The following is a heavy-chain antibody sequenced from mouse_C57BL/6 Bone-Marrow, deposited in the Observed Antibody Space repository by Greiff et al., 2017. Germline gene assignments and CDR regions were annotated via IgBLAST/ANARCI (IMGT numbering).Heavy chain of an antibody. CDR3: ARRPYCNYAMDY. D-gene: IGHD1-2*01. V-gene: IGHV5-12*01. Sequence: EVMLVESGGGLVQPGGSLKLSCAASGFTFSDYYMYWVRQTPEKRLEWVAYISNGGGSTYYPDTVKGRFTISRDNAKNTLYLQMSRLKSEDTAMYYCARRPYCNYAMDYWGQGTSVTVSS. J-gene: IGHJ4*01. CDR1: GFTFSDYY. CDR2: ISNGGGST.